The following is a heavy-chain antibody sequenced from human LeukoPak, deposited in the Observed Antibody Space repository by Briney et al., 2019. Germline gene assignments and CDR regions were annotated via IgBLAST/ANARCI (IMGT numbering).Heavy chain of an antibody. J-gene: IGHJ5*02. CDR1: GYTFTSYD. D-gene: IGHD5-24*01. Sequence: ASVKVSCKASGYTFTSYDINWVRQATGQGLEWMGWMNPNSGNTGYAQKFQGRVTMTTDTSTSTAYMELRSLRSDDTAVYYCARDNSVRDEAWWFNPWGQGTLVTVSS. CDR2: MNPNSGNT. CDR3: ARDNSVRDEAWWFNP. V-gene: IGHV1-8*01.